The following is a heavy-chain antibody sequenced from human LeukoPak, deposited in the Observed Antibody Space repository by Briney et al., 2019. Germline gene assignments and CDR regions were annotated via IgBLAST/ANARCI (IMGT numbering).Heavy chain of an antibody. CDR2: ISGSGGST. CDR1: GFTFSSYA. J-gene: IGHJ4*02. D-gene: IGHD3-10*01. CDR3: AKDGRLWFRGLYLDY. Sequence: PGGSLRLSCAASGFTFSSYAMSWVRQAPGKGLEWVSAISGSGGSTYYADSVKGRFTISRDNSKNTLYLQMNSLRAEDTAVYYCAKDGRLWFRGLYLDYWGQGTLVTVSS. V-gene: IGHV3-23*01.